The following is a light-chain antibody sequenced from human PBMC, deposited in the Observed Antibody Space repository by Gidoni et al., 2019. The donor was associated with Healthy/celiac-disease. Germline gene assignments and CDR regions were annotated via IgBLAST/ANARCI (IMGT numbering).Light chain of an antibody. CDR3: QSYDSSNSWV. V-gene: IGLV6-57*02. Sequence: NFILPHPHPVSEYPGKKVTISCTTRSGSIASNYVQWYQQRPGSAPTTVIYEDNQRPSGVPDRFSGSIDSSSNSASLTISGLKTEDEADYYCQSYDSSNSWVFGGGTKLTVL. J-gene: IGLJ3*02. CDR1: SGSIASNY. CDR2: EDN.